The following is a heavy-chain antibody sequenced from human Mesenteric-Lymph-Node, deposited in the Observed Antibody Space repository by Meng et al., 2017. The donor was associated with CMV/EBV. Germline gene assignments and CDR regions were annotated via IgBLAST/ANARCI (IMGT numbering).Heavy chain of an antibody. CDR3: AKDLSGTTLYYYYGMDV. D-gene: IGHD1-7*01. CDR1: GFTSSSHW. J-gene: IGHJ6*02. Sequence: GESLKISCAASGFTSSSHWMSWVRQAPGKGLEWVADIDQEGSEEHYVDSVKGRFTISRANAKNSLFLQMNSLRADDTAVYYCAKDLSGTTLYYYYGMDVWGQGTTVTVSS. V-gene: IGHV3-7*01. CDR2: IDQEGSEE.